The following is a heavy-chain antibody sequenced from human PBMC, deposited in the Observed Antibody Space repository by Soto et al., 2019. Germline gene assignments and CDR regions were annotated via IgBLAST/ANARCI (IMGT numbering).Heavy chain of an antibody. D-gene: IGHD4-17*01. CDR1: GFTFSSYT. J-gene: IGHJ4*02. Sequence: EVQLLESGGGLVQPGGSLRLSCAASGFTFSSYTMTWVRQAPGKGLEWVSAISASGGSPYYADSVKGRFTISRDNSKNTLYLEIDSLRAEETAVYYCAKGVSRYGDQDYFDCWGQGSLVTVSA. CDR3: AKGVSRYGDQDYFDC. CDR2: ISASGGSP. V-gene: IGHV3-23*01.